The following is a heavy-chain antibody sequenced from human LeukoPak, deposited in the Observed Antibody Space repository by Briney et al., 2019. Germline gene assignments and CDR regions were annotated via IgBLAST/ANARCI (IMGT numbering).Heavy chain of an antibody. CDR2: ISYDGSNK. V-gene: IGHV3-30-3*01. Sequence: GGSLRLSCAASGFTFSSYAMHWVRQAPGKGLEWVAVISYDGSNKYYADSVKGRFTISRDNAKNSLYLQMNSLRAEDTAVYYCARVGVDYYDTGAYFPNLPPYLDYWGQGTLVTVSS. CDR1: GFTFSSYA. CDR3: ARVGVDYYDTGAYFPNLPPYLDY. J-gene: IGHJ4*02. D-gene: IGHD3-22*01.